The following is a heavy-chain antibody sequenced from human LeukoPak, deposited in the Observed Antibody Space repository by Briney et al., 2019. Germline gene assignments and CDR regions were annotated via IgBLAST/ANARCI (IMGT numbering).Heavy chain of an antibody. CDR3: ARQDVLRLKNYYYYMDV. CDR2: ISLTGST. CDR1: GHSIASGYN. D-gene: IGHD3-3*01. V-gene: IGHV4-38-2*01. Sequence: SETLSLTCDVSGHSIASGYNWGWIRQSPGKGLEWIGSISLTGSTYHNPSLESRVTISVDTSKNQFSLKLSSVTAADTAVYYCARQDVLRLKNYYYYMDVWGKGTTVTVSS. J-gene: IGHJ6*03.